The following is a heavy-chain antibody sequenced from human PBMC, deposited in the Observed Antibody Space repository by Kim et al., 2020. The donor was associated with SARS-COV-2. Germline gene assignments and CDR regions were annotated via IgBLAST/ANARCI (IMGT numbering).Heavy chain of an antibody. CDR1: GFTFSSYS. CDR2: ISSSSSYI. J-gene: IGHJ3*02. CDR3: ARDRNVVVVVGPTKKAFDI. Sequence: GGSLRLSCAASGFTFSSYSMNWVRQAPGKGLEWVSSISSSSSYIYYADSVKGRFTISRDNAKNSLYLQMNSLRAEDTAVYYCARDRNVVVVVGPTKKAFDIWGQGTMVTVSS. V-gene: IGHV3-21*01. D-gene: IGHD2-15*01.